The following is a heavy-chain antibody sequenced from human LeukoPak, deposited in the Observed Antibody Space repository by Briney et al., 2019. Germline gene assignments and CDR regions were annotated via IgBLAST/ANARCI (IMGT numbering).Heavy chain of an antibody. CDR3: ARDEVGQQLGN. D-gene: IGHD6-13*01. J-gene: IGHJ4*02. V-gene: IGHV1-2*02. CDR1: GYTFTGYY. Sequence: ASVKVSCKASGYTFTGYYMHWVRQAPGQGLEWMGWINPNSGGTNYAQKFQGRVTMTRDTSTSTAYMELRSLRSDDTAVYYCARDEVGQQLGNWGQGTLVTVSS. CDR2: INPNSGGT.